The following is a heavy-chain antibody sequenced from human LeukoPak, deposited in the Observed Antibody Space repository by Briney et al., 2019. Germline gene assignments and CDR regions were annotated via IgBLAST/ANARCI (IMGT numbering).Heavy chain of an antibody. CDR1: GGSISSGSYY. J-gene: IGHJ6*03. D-gene: IGHD2-21*02. CDR2: IYTSGST. V-gene: IGHV4-61*02. Sequence: SSQTLSLTCTVSGGSISSGSYYWSWIRQPAGKGLEWIGRIYTSGSTKYNPSLKSRVTISVDTSKNQFSLKLSSVTAADTAVYYCARIYCGGDCRGYYYHYYMDVWGKGTTVTVSS. CDR3: ARIYCGGDCRGYYYHYYMDV.